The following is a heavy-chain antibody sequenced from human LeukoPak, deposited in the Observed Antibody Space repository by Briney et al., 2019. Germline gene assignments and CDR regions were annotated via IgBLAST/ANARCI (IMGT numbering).Heavy chain of an antibody. Sequence: PSETLSLTCTVSGGSISSGGYYWSWIRQHPGKGLEWLGYIYYSGSTYYNPSLKSRVTISVDTSKNQFSLKLSSVTAADTAVYYCARQGSSTWNYYYYGMDVWGQGTTVTVSS. CDR2: IYYSGST. CDR3: ARQGSSTWNYYYYGMDV. D-gene: IGHD6-6*01. CDR1: GGSISSGGYY. J-gene: IGHJ6*02. V-gene: IGHV4-31*03.